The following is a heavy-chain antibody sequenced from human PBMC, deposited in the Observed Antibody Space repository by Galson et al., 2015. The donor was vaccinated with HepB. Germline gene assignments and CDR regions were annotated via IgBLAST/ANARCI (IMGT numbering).Heavy chain of an antibody. V-gene: IGHV1-24*01. Sequence: SVKVSCKVSGYTLTELSMHWVRQAPGKGLEWMGGFDPEDGETIYAQKFQGRVTMTEDTSTDTAYMELSSLRSEDTAVYYCATIKWELNNWFDPWGQGTLVTVCS. J-gene: IGHJ5*02. CDR1: GYTLTELS. CDR3: ATIKWELNNWFDP. CDR2: FDPEDGET. D-gene: IGHD1-26*01.